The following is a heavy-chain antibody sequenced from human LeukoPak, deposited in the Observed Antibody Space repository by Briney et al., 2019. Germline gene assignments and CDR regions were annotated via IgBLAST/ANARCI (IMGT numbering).Heavy chain of an antibody. D-gene: IGHD2-8*01. V-gene: IGHV1-8*02. CDR3: ARDVAGYCTNGVCPFDY. J-gene: IGHJ4*02. CDR1: GYTFTSYD. Sequence: ASVKVSCKASGYTFTSYDVNWVRQGAGQGLEWMGWMSPNSGNTGYAQRFQGRVTMTRNTAISTAYMELNSLRSEDTAVYYCARDVAGYCTNGVCPFDYWGQGTLVTVSS. CDR2: MSPNSGNT.